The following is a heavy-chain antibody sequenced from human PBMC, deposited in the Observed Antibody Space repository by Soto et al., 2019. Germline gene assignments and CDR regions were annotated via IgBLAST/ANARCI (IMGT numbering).Heavy chain of an antibody. CDR2: ISGSGGST. V-gene: IGHV3-23*01. CDR1: GFTFSSYA. Sequence: EVQLLESGGGLVQPXGSLRLSCAASGFTFSSYAMSWVRQAPXKGLEWVSAISGSGGSTYYADSVKGRFTISRDNSKNTLYLQMNSLRAEDTAVYYCAKWGRAYCGGDCYKIDYWGQGTLVTVSS. CDR3: AKWGRAYCGGDCYKIDY. D-gene: IGHD2-21*02. J-gene: IGHJ4*02.